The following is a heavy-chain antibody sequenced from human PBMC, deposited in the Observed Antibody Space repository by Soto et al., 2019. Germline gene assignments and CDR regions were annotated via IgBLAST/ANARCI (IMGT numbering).Heavy chain of an antibody. Sequence: QLQLQESGPGLVKPSETLSLTCTVSGGSVSSTSYYWGWIRQPPGKGLEWIGSIDYSGSTYYNPSLKSRVTISVDTSNNQFSLKLSSVTAADTAVYYCARIVGIRNSIGQRYYFDYWGQGTLVTVSS. CDR1: GGSVSSTSYY. J-gene: IGHJ4*02. CDR3: ARIVGIRNSIGQRYYFDY. CDR2: IDYSGST. D-gene: IGHD6-19*01. V-gene: IGHV4-39*01.